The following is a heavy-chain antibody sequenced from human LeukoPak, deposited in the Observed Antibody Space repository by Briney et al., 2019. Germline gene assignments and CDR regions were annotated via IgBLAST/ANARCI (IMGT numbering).Heavy chain of an antibody. J-gene: IGHJ3*02. CDR2: ISSSSSYI. CDR1: GFTFSSYS. Sequence: GGSLRLSRAASGFTFSSYSMNWVRQAPGKGLEWVSSISSSSSYIYYADSVKGRFTISRDNAKNSLYLQMNSLRAEDTAVYYCARVKTKNAFDIWGQGTMVTVSS. D-gene: IGHD2-8*01. CDR3: ARVKTKNAFDI. V-gene: IGHV3-21*01.